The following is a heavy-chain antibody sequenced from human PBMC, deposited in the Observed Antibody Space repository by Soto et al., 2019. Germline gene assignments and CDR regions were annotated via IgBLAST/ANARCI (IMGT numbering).Heavy chain of an antibody. J-gene: IGHJ6*02. Sequence: APVKVSCKASGYSFTDYHIHWVRQAPGQGLEWLGRINPKSGGTSTAQKFQGWVTMTTDTSISTASMELTRLTSDDTAIYYCARGDSTDCSNGVCSFFYNHDMHVWGQGTTVTVSS. CDR1: GYSFTDYH. CDR3: ARGDSTDCSNGVCSFFYNHDMHV. D-gene: IGHD2-8*01. CDR2: INPKSGGT. V-gene: IGHV1-2*04.